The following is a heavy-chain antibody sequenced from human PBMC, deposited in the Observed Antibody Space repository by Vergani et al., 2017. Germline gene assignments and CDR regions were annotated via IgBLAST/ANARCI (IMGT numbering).Heavy chain of an antibody. CDR1: GYIFNSYY. V-gene: IGHV1-2*02. Sequence: QVQLVQSGAAVKKPGASVKLSCKSSGYIFNSYYIHWVRQAPGQGLEWMGWINPNSGGTNYAQKFQGRVTMTRDTSISTAYMELSRLRSDDTAVYYCARDVGSSWYYNYWGQGTLVTVSS. J-gene: IGHJ4*02. CDR3: ARDVGSSWYYNY. D-gene: IGHD6-13*01. CDR2: INPNSGGT.